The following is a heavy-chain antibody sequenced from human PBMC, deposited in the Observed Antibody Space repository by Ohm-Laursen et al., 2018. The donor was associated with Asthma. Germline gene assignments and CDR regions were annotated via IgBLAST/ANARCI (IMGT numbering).Heavy chain of an antibody. Sequence: ASVKVSCKASGGTFSSYAISWVRQAPGQGLEWMGRINPNSGGTNYAQKFQGRVTMTRDTSISTAYMELSSLRSEDTAVYYCARDHYYGSGSYYDYFDYWGQGTLVTVSS. J-gene: IGHJ4*02. V-gene: IGHV1-2*06. CDR2: INPNSGGT. CDR1: GGTFSSYA. D-gene: IGHD3-10*01. CDR3: ARDHYYGSGSYYDYFDY.